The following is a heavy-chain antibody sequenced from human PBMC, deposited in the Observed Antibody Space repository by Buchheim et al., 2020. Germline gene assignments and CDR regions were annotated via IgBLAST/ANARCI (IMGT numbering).Heavy chain of an antibody. J-gene: IGHJ5*02. CDR2: IYYSGST. V-gene: IGHV4-31*03. Sequence: QVQLQESGPGLVKPSQTLSLTCTVSGGSISSGGYYWSWIRQHPGKGLEWIGYIYYSGSTYSNPSLKSRVTISVDTSKNHFSLKLSSVTAADTAVYYCARDCSTKASYYYDIFRWFDPWGQGTL. CDR1: GGSISSGGYY. D-gene: IGHD3-22*01. CDR3: ARDCSTKASYYYDIFRWFDP.